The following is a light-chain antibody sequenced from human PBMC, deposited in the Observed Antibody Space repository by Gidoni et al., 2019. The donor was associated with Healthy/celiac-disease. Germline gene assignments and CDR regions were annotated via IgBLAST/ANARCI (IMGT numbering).Light chain of an antibody. CDR3: QQYYSTPYT. Sequence: DIVITQSPDSLALSLGERATINCKFSQSVLYSSNNKNYLAWYQQKPGQPPKLLIYWASTRESGVPDRFSGSGSGTDFTLTISSLQAEDVAVYYCQQYYSTPYTFGQGTKLEIK. V-gene: IGKV4-1*01. CDR1: QSVLYSSNNKNY. J-gene: IGKJ2*01. CDR2: WAS.